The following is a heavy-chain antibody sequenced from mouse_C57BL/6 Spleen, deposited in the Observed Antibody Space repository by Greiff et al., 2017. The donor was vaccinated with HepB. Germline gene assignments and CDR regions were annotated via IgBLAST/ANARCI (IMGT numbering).Heavy chain of an antibody. D-gene: IGHD2-10*02. CDR1: GFTFSSYA. J-gene: IGHJ3*01. V-gene: IGHV5-4*03. Sequence: EVRLVESGGGLVKPGGSLKLSCAASGFTFSSYAMSWVRQTPEKRLEWVATISDGGSYTYYPDNVKGRFTISRDNAKNNLYLQMSHLKSEDTAMYYCARKGYGNPFAYWGQRTLVTVSA. CDR2: ISDGGSYT. CDR3: ARKGYGNPFAY.